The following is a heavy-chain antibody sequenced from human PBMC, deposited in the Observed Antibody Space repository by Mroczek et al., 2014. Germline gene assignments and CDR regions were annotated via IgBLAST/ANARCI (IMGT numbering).Heavy chain of an antibody. Sequence: QVQLVQSGGGVVQPGRSLRLSCAASGFTFSSYAMHWVRQAPGKGLEWVAVISYDGSNKYYADSVKGRFTISRDNSKNTLYLQMNSLRAEDTAVYYCARGCSSTSCYNEDAFDIWGQGTMVTVSS. J-gene: IGHJ3*02. CDR1: GFTFSSYA. CDR2: ISYDGSNK. CDR3: ARGCSSTSCYNEDAFDI. D-gene: IGHD2-2*02. V-gene: IGHV3-30-3*01.